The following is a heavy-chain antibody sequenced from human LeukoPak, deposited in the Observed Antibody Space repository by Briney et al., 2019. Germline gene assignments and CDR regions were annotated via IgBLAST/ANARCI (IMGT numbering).Heavy chain of an antibody. CDR2: INWNGDRT. V-gene: IGHV3-20*04. J-gene: IGHJ1*01. D-gene: IGHD6-13*01. CDR1: GFTFHDYD. CDR3: ARGGLAAAGPAEYFQH. Sequence: GGSLRLSCAASGFTFHDYDMSWVRQSPGKGLEWVSGINWNGDRTGYADSVKGRFTISRDNAKNSLYLQMNSLRAEDTAVYYCARGGLAAAGPAEYFQHWGQGTLVTVSS.